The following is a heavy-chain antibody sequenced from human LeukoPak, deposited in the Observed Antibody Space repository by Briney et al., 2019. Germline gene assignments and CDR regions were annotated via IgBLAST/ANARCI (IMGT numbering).Heavy chain of an antibody. CDR3: ASSIGITRGFDP. CDR2: INHSGST. CDR1: GGSFSGYY. Sequence: SETLSLTCAVYGGSFSGYYWSWIRQPPGKGLEWIGEINHSGSTNYNPSLKSRVTISVDTSKNQFSLKLSSVTAADTAVYYCASSIGITRGFDPWGQGTLVTVSS. V-gene: IGHV4-34*01. D-gene: IGHD3-10*01. J-gene: IGHJ5*02.